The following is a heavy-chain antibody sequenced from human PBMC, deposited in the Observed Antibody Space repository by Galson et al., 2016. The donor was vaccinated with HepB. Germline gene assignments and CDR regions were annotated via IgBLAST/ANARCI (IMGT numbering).Heavy chain of an antibody. CDR1: GFTFTKAY. D-gene: IGHD6-6*01. Sequence: SLRLSCAASGFTFTKAYMSWVRQAPGKGLEWVARIKSNSDGGTPDYAAPVKGRFTISRDDSKNALYLQMNSLRTEDTAVYYCVTDPSYSGSCWSCYFDFWGQGTLVTVSS. V-gene: IGHV3-15*01. CDR2: IKSNSDGGTP. J-gene: IGHJ4*02. CDR3: VTDPSYSGSCWSCYFDF.